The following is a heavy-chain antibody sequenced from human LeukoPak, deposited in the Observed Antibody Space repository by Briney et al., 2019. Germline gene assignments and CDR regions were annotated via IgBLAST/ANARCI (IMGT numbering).Heavy chain of an antibody. D-gene: IGHD6-13*01. CDR2: ITGSSDTT. Sequence: GGSLRLSCAASGFTFSRCAMCWVRQAPGKGLEWVSGITGSSDTTYYADSVKGRFIISRDNSKNTLSLEMNSLRAEDTAVYYCARDHSNRFDYWGQGTLVTVSS. CDR1: GFTFSRCA. CDR3: ARDHSNRFDY. J-gene: IGHJ4*02. V-gene: IGHV3-23*01.